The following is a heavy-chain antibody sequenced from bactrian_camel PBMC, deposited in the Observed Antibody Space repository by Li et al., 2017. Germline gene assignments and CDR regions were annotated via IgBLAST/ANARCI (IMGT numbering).Heavy chain of an antibody. V-gene: IGHV3S1*01. CDR3: VRDLTTGSMAWYKY. Sequence: QLVESGGGLVRPGGSLRLSCAPSGFIFSGYWMYWVRQAPGKGPEWVATINNSGRTIYIADMLKGRFTISRDNDRNTVSLQMDRLKPEDTAVYYCVRDLTTGSMAWYKYWGQGTQVTVS. J-gene: IGHJ4*01. CDR1: GFIFSGYW. D-gene: IGHD5*01. CDR2: INNSGRTI.